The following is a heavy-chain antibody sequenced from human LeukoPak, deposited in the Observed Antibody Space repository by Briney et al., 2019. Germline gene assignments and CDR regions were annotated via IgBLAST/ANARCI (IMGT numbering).Heavy chain of an antibody. J-gene: IGHJ4*02. CDR2: ITPHRGDL. Sequence: ASVKVSCKASGYRFYGYCLHWVRQAPRQGLEWMGWITPHRGDLRIAQKFRGRVTFTRDTSFSTAYMELTVLPSDATAVFSCARGVIVESAILVYGDRASLDHWGRGTVVTVSS. V-gene: IGHV1-2*02. D-gene: IGHD2-8*01. CDR3: ARGVIVESAILVYGDRASLDH. CDR1: GYRFYGYC.